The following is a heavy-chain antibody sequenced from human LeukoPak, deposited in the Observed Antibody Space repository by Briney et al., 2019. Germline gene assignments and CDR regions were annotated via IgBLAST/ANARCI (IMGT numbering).Heavy chain of an antibody. Sequence: PGRSLRLSCAASGFTFSSYAMHWVRQAPGKGLEWVADISYDGSNKYYADSVKGRFTISRDNSKNTLYLQMNSLRAEDTAVYYCARDTHDRFGELFPWGQGTLVTVSS. V-gene: IGHV3-30-3*01. CDR2: ISYDGSNK. CDR3: ARDTHDRFGELFP. D-gene: IGHD3-10*01. CDR1: GFTFSSYA. J-gene: IGHJ4*02.